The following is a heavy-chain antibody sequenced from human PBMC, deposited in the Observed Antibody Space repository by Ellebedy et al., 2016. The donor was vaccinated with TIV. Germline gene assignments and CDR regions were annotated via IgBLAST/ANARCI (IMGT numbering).Heavy chain of an antibody. CDR3: ARTDPWQPIDD. CDR1: GGSISNSDYY. CDR2: IFYSGSA. Sequence: MPSETLSLTCTVSGGSISNSDYYWNWIRQPPGKGLDWIGSIFYSGSAYYNPSLKRRVTVSVDTSKNQFSLNLRTVTAADTAVYYCARTDPWQPIDDWGQGILVSVSS. J-gene: IGHJ4*02. V-gene: IGHV4-39*01. D-gene: IGHD2-21*02.